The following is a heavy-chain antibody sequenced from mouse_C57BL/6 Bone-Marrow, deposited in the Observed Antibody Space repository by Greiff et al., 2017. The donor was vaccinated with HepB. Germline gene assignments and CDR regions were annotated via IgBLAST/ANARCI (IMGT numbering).Heavy chain of an antibody. J-gene: IGHJ2*01. CDR3: AREGYGRSYFDD. CDR2: IYPGSGDT. V-gene: IGHV1-66*01. D-gene: IGHD1-1*01. Sequence: VQLQQSGPELVKPGASVKISCKATGYSFTSYYIHWVKQRPGQGLEWIGWIYPGSGDTNCNENFKGKATLTADTSSSTASMQLSSLTSEDSAVYSCAREGYGRSYFDDWGKGTTLTVAS. CDR1: GYSFTSYY.